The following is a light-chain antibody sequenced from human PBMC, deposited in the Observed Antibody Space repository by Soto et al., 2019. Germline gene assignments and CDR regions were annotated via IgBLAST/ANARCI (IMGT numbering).Light chain of an antibody. Sequence: QLVLTQSPSASASLGASVKLTCTLSSGHSNNAVAWHQQQPEKGPRYLMKLNSDGSHTKGDGIPDRFSGSRSGTERYLTISSLQSEDEADYYCQTWGTGIHVVFGGGTKLTFL. J-gene: IGLJ2*01. CDR2: LNSDGSH. CDR3: QTWGTGIHVV. CDR1: SGHSNNA. V-gene: IGLV4-69*01.